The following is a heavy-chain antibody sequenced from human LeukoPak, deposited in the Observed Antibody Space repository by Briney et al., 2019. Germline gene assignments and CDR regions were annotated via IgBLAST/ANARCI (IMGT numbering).Heavy chain of an antibody. V-gene: IGHV3-23*01. D-gene: IGHD3-22*01. CDR3: AKEISATYYYDSSGYYDAFDI. CDR1: GFTFSSYA. Sequence: PGVSLRLSCAASGFTFSSYAMSWVRQAPGKGLEWVSAISGSGGSTYYADSVKGRFTISRDNSKNTLYLQMNSLRAEDTAVYYCAKEISATYYYDSSGYYDAFDIWGQGTMVTVSS. CDR2: ISGSGGST. J-gene: IGHJ3*02.